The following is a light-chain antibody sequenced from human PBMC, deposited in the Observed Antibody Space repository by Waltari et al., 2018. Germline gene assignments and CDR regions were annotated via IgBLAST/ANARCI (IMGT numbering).Light chain of an antibody. CDR3: QQNNNWPYT. V-gene: IGKV3-15*01. CDR2: AAS. Sequence: EIVMTQSPATLSVSPGERATLSCRASQSINNNFAWYQQNHGRPPRPLIYAASTRATGVRSRVSGSGFGTEFTLSISTVQSEDFEVYYCQQNNNWPYTVGQGTDLEIK. CDR1: QSINNN. J-gene: IGKJ2*01.